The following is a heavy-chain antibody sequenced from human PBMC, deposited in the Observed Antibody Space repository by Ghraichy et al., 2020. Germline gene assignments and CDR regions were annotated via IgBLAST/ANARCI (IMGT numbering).Heavy chain of an antibody. Sequence: SETLSITCAVYGGSFSGYYWSWIRQPPGKGLEWIGEINHSGSTNYNPSLKSRVTISVDTSKNQFSLKLSSVTAADTAVYYCARRRLPGQAWTPADYWGQGTLVTVSS. J-gene: IGHJ4*02. CDR1: GGSFSGYY. CDR2: INHSGST. D-gene: IGHD3/OR15-3a*01. V-gene: IGHV4-34*01. CDR3: ARRRLPGQAWTPADY.